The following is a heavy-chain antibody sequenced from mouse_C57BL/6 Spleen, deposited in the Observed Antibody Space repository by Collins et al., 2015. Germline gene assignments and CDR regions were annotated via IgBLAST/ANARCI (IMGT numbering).Heavy chain of an antibody. J-gene: IGHJ4*01. CDR3: ARIYDGYPYAMDY. V-gene: IGHV1-82*01. D-gene: IGHD2-3*01. Sequence: QVQLQQSGPELPKPGASVKISCKASGYAFSSSWMNWVKQRPGRGLEWIGRIFPGDGDPNYNGNFKGKATLTADKSSSTAYMQLSSLTSEDSAVYFCARIYDGYPYAMDYWGQGTSVTVSS. CDR1: GYAFSSSW. CDR2: IFPGDGDP.